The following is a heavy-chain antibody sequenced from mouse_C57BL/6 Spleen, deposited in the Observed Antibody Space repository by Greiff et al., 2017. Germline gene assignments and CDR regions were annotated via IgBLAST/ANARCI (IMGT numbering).Heavy chain of an antibody. CDR1: GYAFTNYL. D-gene: IGHD2-4*01. Sequence: QVQLQQSGAELVRPGTSVKVSCKASGYAFTNYLIEWVKQRPGQGLEWIGVINPGSGGTNYNEKFKGKATLTADTSSSTAYMQLSSLTSEDSAVYCCARSGDYDFDDWGQGTTLTVSS. CDR2: INPGSGGT. J-gene: IGHJ2*01. CDR3: ARSGDYDFDD. V-gene: IGHV1-54*01.